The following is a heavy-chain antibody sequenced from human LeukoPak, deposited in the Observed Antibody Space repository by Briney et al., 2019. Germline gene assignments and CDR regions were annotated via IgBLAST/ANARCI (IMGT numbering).Heavy chain of an antibody. V-gene: IGHV3-21*01. Sequence: GGSLRLSCAASGFTFSSYSMNWVRQAPGKGLEWVPSISISRSYIYYAASLKGRFTISRDNAKNSLYLQMNSLRAEDTAVYYCARVGSYGSGSYVSYYGMDVWGQGTTVTVSS. J-gene: IGHJ6*02. CDR1: GFTFSSYS. CDR3: ARVGSYGSGSYVSYYGMDV. D-gene: IGHD3-10*01. CDR2: ISISRSYI.